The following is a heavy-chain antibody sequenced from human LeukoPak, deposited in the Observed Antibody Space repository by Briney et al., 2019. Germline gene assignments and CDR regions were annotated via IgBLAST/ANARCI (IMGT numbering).Heavy chain of an antibody. CDR3: ARERNYYDSSGLSYYYGMDV. CDR1: GGTFSSYA. CDR2: IIPIFGTA. V-gene: IGHV1-69*13. J-gene: IGHJ6*02. Sequence: SVNVSCKASGGTFSSYAISWVRQAPGQGPEWMGGIIPIFGTANYAQKFQGRVTITADESTSTAYMELSSLRSEDTAVYYCARERNYYDSSGLSYYYGMDVWGQGTTVTVSS. D-gene: IGHD3-22*01.